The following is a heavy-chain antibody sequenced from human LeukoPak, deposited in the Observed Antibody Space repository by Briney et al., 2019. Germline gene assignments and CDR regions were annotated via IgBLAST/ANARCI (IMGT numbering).Heavy chain of an antibody. Sequence: GESLKISCKGSGYSFTSYWIGWVRQMPGKGLEWMGIIYPGDSDTRYSPSFQGQVTISADKSIRTAYLQWSSLKASDTAMYYCARRPYYYDSSGYYYFDYWGQGTLVTVSS. V-gene: IGHV5-51*01. J-gene: IGHJ4*02. CDR3: ARRPYYYDSSGYYYFDY. CDR1: GYSFTSYW. CDR2: IYPGDSDT. D-gene: IGHD3-22*01.